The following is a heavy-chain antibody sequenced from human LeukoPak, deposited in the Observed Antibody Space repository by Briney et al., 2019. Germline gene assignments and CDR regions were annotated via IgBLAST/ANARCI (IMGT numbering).Heavy chain of an antibody. CDR1: GYTFTNYA. Sequence: ASVKVSCKASGYTFTNYAMNWVRQAPGQGLEWMGWINTNTGNPTYAQGFTGRFVFSLDTSVSTAYLQISSLKAEDTAVYYCARADDSSGYYYEFIDYWGQGTLVTVSS. CDR2: INTNTGNP. J-gene: IGHJ4*02. D-gene: IGHD3-22*01. V-gene: IGHV7-4-1*02. CDR3: ARADDSSGYYYEFIDY.